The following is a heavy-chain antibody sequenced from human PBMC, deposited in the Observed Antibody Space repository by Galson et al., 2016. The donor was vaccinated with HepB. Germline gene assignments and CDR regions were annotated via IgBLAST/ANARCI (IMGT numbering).Heavy chain of an antibody. CDR3: AKEGRDILTGYYNGDAFDI. CDR2: ISYDRSNK. D-gene: IGHD3-9*01. Sequence: SLRLSCAASGFTFSTYGMHWVRQAPGKGLEWVAVISYDRSNKNYAASVKGRFTISRDNSKNTLYLEMTSLREEDTAVYYCAKEGRDILTGYYNGDAFDIWGQGTMVTVSP. V-gene: IGHV3-30*18. J-gene: IGHJ3*02. CDR1: GFTFSTYG.